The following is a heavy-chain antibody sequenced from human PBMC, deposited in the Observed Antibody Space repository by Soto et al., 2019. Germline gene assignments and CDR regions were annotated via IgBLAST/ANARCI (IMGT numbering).Heavy chain of an antibody. CDR1: GYTFTSYD. CDR2: MNPNSGNA. D-gene: IGHD3-10*01. V-gene: IGHV1-8*01. CDR3: ARINYYDSGSPNWFDP. Sequence: QVQLVQSGAEAKKPGASVKVSCKASGYTFTSYDINWVRQATGQGREWMGWMNPNSGNAGYAQKFQGRVTMTRNNPKSTGYIELSRLRSEDTAVYYCARINYYDSGSPNWFDPWGQGTLVTGSS. J-gene: IGHJ5*02.